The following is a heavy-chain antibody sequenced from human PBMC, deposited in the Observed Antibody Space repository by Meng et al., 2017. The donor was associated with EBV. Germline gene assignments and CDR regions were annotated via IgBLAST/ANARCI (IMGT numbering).Heavy chain of an antibody. Sequence: QVQPVQSGAEGKRPGASVKVSCKASGDTFTSDGISWVRQAPGQGLEWMGWISAYNGNTNYAQKLQGRVTMTTDTSTSTAYMELRSLRSDDTAVYYCARVRTFGGVIPPDYWGQGTLVTVSS. CDR1: GDTFTSDG. CDR2: ISAYNGNT. CDR3: ARVRTFGGVIPPDY. V-gene: IGHV1-18*01. D-gene: IGHD3-16*02. J-gene: IGHJ4*02.